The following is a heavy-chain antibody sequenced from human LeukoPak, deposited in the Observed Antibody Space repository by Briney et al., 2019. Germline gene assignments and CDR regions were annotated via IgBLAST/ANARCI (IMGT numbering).Heavy chain of an antibody. V-gene: IGHV1-18*01. CDR2: ISAYNGNT. CDR1: GYTFTSYG. CDR3: ARPIAVAGHFDY. Sequence: GASVKVSCKASGYTFTSYGISWVRQAPGQGLEWMGWISAYNGNTNYAQKLQGRVTMTRDTSTSTVYMELSSLRSEDTAVYYCARPIAVAGHFDYWGQGTLVTVSS. J-gene: IGHJ4*02. D-gene: IGHD6-19*01.